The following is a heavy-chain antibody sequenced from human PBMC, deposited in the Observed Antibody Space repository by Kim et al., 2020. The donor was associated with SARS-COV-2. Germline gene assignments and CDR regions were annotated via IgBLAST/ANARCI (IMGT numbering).Heavy chain of an antibody. CDR2: ISGSGGST. CDR3: AKAGGTYYYDSSGYSARY. D-gene: IGHD3-22*01. J-gene: IGHJ4*02. V-gene: IGHV3-23*01. Sequence: GGSLRLSCAASGFTFSSYAMSWVRQAPGKGLEWVSAISGSGGSTYYADSVKGRFTISRDNSKNTLYLQMNSLRAEDTAVYYCAKAGGTYYYDSSGYSARYWGQGTLVTVSS. CDR1: GFTFSSYA.